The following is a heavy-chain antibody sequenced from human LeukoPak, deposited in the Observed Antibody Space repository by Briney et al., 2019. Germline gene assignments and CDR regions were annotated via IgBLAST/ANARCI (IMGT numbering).Heavy chain of an antibody. CDR1: GYSISSGYY. Sequence: PSETLSLTCTVSGYSISSGYYWGWIRQPPGRGLEWIGSIYHSGSTYYDPSLKSRVTISVDTSKNQFSLKLSSVTAADTAVYYCARDLSSLYYDFWSGLFDYWGKGPLVTVSS. V-gene: IGHV4-38-2*02. J-gene: IGHJ4*02. CDR3: ARDLSSLYYDFWSGLFDY. D-gene: IGHD3-3*01. CDR2: IYHSGST.